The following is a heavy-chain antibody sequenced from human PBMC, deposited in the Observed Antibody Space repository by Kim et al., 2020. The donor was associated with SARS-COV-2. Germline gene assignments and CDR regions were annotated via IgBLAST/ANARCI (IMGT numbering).Heavy chain of an antibody. V-gene: IGHV7-4-1*02. Sequence: ASVKVSCKASGYTFTRYGVNWVRQAPGQGLEWMGWINTNTGHPTYAQGFVGRFVLSLDTSVSTTYLQISSLKAEDSAVYYCARAPAPNWFDPWGQGTLVTVSS. CDR1: GYTFTRYG. J-gene: IGHJ5*02. CDR3: ARAPAPNWFDP. CDR2: INTNTGHP.